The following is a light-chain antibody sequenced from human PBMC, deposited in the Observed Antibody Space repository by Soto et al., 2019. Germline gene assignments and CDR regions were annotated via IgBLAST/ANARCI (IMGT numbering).Light chain of an antibody. V-gene: IGKV3-11*01. J-gene: IGKJ4*01. CDR2: DTS. CDR3: QQRSSWPRA. Sequence: EIVLTQSPATLSLSLGERATLSCSASQSLDTYLVWYQHKPGQPPRLLIYDTSTRATGIPDRFSGSGAGTDFTLTISSLAAEEDAVYYCQQRSSWPRAFGGGTKLEIK. CDR1: QSLDTY.